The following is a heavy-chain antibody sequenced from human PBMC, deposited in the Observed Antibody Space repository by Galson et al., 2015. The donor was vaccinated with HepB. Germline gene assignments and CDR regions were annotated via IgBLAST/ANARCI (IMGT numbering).Heavy chain of an antibody. D-gene: IGHD3-10*01. J-gene: IGHJ6*02. V-gene: IGHV1-18*01. CDR2: ISAYNGNT. CDR3: AMARGPLMVRGVLGGMDV. CDR1: GYTFTSYG. Sequence: SVKVSCKASGYTFTSYGISWVRQAPGQGLEWMGWISAYNGNTNYAQKLQGRVTMTTDTSTSTAYMELRSLRSDDTAVYYCAMARGPLMVRGVLGGMDVWGQGTTVTVSS.